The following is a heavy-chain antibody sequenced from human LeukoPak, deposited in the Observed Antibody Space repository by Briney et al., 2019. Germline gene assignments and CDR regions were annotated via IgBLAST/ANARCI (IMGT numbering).Heavy chain of an antibody. V-gene: IGHV3-23*01. CDR3: AKETVVVVAATPDAFDI. CDR2: ISGSGGST. D-gene: IGHD2-15*01. J-gene: IGHJ3*02. CDR1: GFTFSSYS. Sequence: GGSLRLSCAASGFTFSSYSMNWVRQAPGEGLEWVSGISGSGGSTHYADSVKDRFTISRDNSKNTLYLQMNSLRAEDTAVYYCAKETVVVVAATPDAFDIWGQGTMVTVSS.